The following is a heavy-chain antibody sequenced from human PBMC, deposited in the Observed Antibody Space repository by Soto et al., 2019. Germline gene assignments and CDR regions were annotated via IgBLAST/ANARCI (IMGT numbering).Heavy chain of an antibody. CDR3: AHRRYSSGWFY. V-gene: IGHV2-5*02. J-gene: IGHJ4*02. Sequence: QITLKESGPTLVKPTQTLTLTCTFSGFSISTSGVGVGWIRQTPGKAREGLALIYWDDDNRYMPSLKSRLTITKDTSKNQVVLTITNMDPVDTATYYCAHRRYSSGWFYWCQGTLVTVSS. CDR2: IYWDDDN. CDR1: GFSISTSGVG. D-gene: IGHD6-19*01.